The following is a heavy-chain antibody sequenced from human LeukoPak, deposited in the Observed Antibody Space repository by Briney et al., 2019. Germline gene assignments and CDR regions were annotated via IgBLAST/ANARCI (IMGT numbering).Heavy chain of an antibody. J-gene: IGHJ4*02. D-gene: IGHD6-13*01. CDR3: ARSQYSASWYV. CDR1: GGSLSGSSYF. CDR2: LYYSGST. V-gene: IGHV4-39*01. Sequence: PSETLSLTCTVSGGSLSGSSYFWAWLRQPPGKGLEWIGSLYYSGSTYYNPSLKSRVTISVDTSKNQFSLKLTSVTAADTALYYCARSQYSASWYVWGQGTLVTVS.